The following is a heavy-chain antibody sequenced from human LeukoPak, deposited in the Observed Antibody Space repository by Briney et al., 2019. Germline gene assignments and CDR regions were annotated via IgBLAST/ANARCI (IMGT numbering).Heavy chain of an antibody. J-gene: IGHJ4*02. Sequence: PSETLSLTCTVSGGSVSSGSYYWSWIRQPPGKGLEWIGYIYYSGSTNYNPSLKSRVTISVDTSKNQFSLKLSSVTAADTAVYYCASFGTSRKYYYDSSGYNLFDYWGQGTLVTVSS. D-gene: IGHD3-22*01. CDR3: ASFGTSRKYYYDSSGYNLFDY. CDR1: GGSVSSGSYY. V-gene: IGHV4-61*01. CDR2: IYYSGST.